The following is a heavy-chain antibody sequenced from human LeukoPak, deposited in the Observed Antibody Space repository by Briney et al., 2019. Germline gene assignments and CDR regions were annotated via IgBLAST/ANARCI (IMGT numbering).Heavy chain of an antibody. CDR1: GFTFSSYA. D-gene: IGHD1-26*01. V-gene: IGHV3-64*01. Sequence: GGSLRLPCAASGFTFSSYAMHWVRQAPGKGLEYVSAISSNGGSTYYANSVKGRFTISRDNSKNTLYLQMGSLRAEDMAVYYCARLVGGSLYFDYWGQGTLVTVSS. CDR3: ARLVGGSLYFDY. CDR2: ISSNGGST. J-gene: IGHJ4*02.